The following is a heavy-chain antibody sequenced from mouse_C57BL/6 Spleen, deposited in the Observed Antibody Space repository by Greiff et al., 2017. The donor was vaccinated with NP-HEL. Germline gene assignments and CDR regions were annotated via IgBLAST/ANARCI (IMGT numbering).Heavy chain of an antibody. J-gene: IGHJ2*01. Sequence: VQLQQSGPELVKPGASVKLSCKASGYAFSSSWMNWVKQRPGKGLEWIGRIYPGDGDTNYNGKFKGKATLTADKSSSTAYMQLSSLTSEDSAVYFCARNYFDYWGQGTTLTVSS. CDR1: GYAFSSSW. CDR3: ARNYFDY. V-gene: IGHV1-82*01. CDR2: IYPGDGDT.